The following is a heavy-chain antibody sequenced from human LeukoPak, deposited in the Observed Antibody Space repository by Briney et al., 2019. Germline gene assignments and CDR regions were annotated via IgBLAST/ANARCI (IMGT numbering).Heavy chain of an antibody. D-gene: IGHD3-3*01. CDR1: GYTFTSYG. CDR2: ISAYNGNT. Sequence: EASVKVSCKASGYTFTSYGISWVRQAPGQGLEWMGWISAYNGNTNYAQKLQGRATMTTDTSTSTAYMELRSLRSDDTAVYYCARDLTYYDFWSGYPGEFDPWGQGTLVTVSS. V-gene: IGHV1-18*01. CDR3: ARDLTYYDFWSGYPGEFDP. J-gene: IGHJ5*02.